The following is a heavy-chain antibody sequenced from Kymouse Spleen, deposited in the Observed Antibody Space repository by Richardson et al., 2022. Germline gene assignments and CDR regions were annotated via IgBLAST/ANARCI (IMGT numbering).Heavy chain of an antibody. D-gene: IGHD1-26*01. CDR2: ISYDGSNK. Sequence: QVQLVESGGGVVQPGRSLRLSCAASGFTFSSYGMHWVRQAPGKGLEWVAVISYDGSNKYYADSVKGRFTISRDNSKNTLYLQMNSLRAEDTAVYYCAKRKWEPLDNDYWGQGTLVTVSS. V-gene: IGHV3-30*18. CDR3: AKRKWEPLDNDY. J-gene: IGHJ4*02. CDR1: GFTFSSYG.